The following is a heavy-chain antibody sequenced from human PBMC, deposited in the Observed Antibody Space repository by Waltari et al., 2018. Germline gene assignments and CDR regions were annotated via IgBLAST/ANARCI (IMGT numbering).Heavy chain of an antibody. Sequence: QVQLVESGGGVVQPGRSLSLSCAASGFTFSSYGMHWVRQAPGKGLEWVAVIWYDGSNKYYADSVKGRFTISRDNSKNTLYLQMNSLRAEDTAVYYCARGVRSAFDIWGQGTMVTVSS. CDR1: GFTFSSYG. CDR3: ARGVRSAFDI. D-gene: IGHD6-6*01. CDR2: IWYDGSNK. J-gene: IGHJ3*02. V-gene: IGHV3-33*01.